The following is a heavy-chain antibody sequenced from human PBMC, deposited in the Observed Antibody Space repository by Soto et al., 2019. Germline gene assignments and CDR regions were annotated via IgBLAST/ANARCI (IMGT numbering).Heavy chain of an antibody. J-gene: IGHJ5*02. CDR2: IIPIYGTT. D-gene: IGHD2-2*01. Sequence: QVQLVQSGAEVKKPGSSVKVSCKASGDTFSNYAISWVRQAPGHGLEWMGGIIPIYGTTNYAQKFQDRVTITADGSTSTAYMELSSLRSEDTAVYYCVRGAVVPADNNWFDPWGQGTLVTVSS. CDR1: GDTFSNYA. V-gene: IGHV1-69*01. CDR3: VRGAVVPADNNWFDP.